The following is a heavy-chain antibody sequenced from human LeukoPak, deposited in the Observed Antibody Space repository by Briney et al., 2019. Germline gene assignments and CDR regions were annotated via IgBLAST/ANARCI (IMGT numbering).Heavy chain of an antibody. CDR3: ARVDSGTHGLQH. J-gene: IGHJ1*01. CDR1: GYTFINHA. D-gene: IGHD1-26*01. V-gene: IGHV1-18*01. Sequence: ASVKVSCKASGYTFINHAISWLRQAPGQGLEWMGWISTYNGDTKYPEKLQGRVTMTTDTSTSTVYMELRSLRSDDTAVYYCARVDSGTHGLQHWGQGTLVTVSS. CDR2: ISTYNGDT.